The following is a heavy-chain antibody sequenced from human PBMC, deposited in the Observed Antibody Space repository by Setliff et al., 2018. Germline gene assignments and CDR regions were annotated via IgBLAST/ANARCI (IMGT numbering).Heavy chain of an antibody. CDR1: GGYISTGSYY. CDR3: ARDFSSSWYGSYYYYYYMDV. CDR2: IYISGST. J-gene: IGHJ6*03. Sequence: SETLSLTCTVSGGYISTGSYYCYWIRQAAGKGLEWIGRIYISGSTDYNPSLKSRVTISVDTSKNQFSLKLNSVTAADTAVYYCARDFSSSWYGSYYYYYYMDVWGKGTTVTVSS. V-gene: IGHV4-61*02. D-gene: IGHD6-13*01.